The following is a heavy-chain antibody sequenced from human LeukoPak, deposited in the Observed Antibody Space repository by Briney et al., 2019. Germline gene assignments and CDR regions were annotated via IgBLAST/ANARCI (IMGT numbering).Heavy chain of an antibody. D-gene: IGHD3-16*02. CDR2: ISSSGRNI. CDR1: GFTFSDYY. CDR3: AKWCGGVIVNHGMDV. J-gene: IGHJ6*02. Sequence: GGSVTLSCAPCGFTFSDYYMRWMRQAPGKGREWVSYISSSGRNISHTDSVGGRFTISRDNAKNSLYLKMNSLRAEDTAVYYCAKWCGGVIVNHGMDVWGQGTTVTVSS. V-gene: IGHV3-11*01.